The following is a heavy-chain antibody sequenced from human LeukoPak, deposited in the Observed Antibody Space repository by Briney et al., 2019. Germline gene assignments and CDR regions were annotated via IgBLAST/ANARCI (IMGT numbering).Heavy chain of an antibody. Sequence: PGGSLRLSCAASGFTFSNYDMHWVRQAPDKGLEWVAFIRYDGSNKYYADSVKGRFTISRDNSKNTLYLQMNSLRAEDTAVYYCAKNPAAIWSLVDYWGQGTLVTVSS. D-gene: IGHD2-2*01. CDR2: IRYDGSNK. J-gene: IGHJ4*02. CDR1: GFTFSNYD. V-gene: IGHV3-30*02. CDR3: AKNPAAIWSLVDY.